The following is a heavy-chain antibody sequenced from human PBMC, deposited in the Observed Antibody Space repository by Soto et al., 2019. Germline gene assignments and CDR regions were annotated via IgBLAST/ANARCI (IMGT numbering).Heavy chain of an antibody. CDR1: GFTFSSYS. V-gene: IGHV3-21*01. J-gene: IGHJ4*02. CDR3: AREVSKYSGYDFDY. CDR2: ISSSSSYI. D-gene: IGHD5-12*01. Sequence: PGGSLRLSCAASGFTFSSYSMNWVRQAPGKGLEWVSSISSSSSYIYYADSVKGRFTISRDNAKNSPYLQMNSLRAEDTAVYYCAREVSKYSGYDFDYWGQGTLVTVSS.